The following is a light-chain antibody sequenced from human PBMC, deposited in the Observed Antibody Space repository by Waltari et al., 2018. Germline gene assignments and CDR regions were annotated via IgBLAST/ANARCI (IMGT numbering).Light chain of an antibody. J-gene: IGKJ1*01. CDR3: QHFVRLPVT. CDR1: QSVNRA. CDR2: GAS. V-gene: IGKV3-20*01. Sequence: IVLTQSPGTLSLSPGERATLFCRASQSVNRALTWYQLKPGQAPRLLIYGASNRATGIPDRFSGSGSGTDFSLTISRLEPEDFAVYYCQHFVRLPVTFGQGTKVEIK.